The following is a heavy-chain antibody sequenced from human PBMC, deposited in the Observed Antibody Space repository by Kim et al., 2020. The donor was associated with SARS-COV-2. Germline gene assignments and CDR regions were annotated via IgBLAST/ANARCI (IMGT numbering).Heavy chain of an antibody. J-gene: IGHJ4*02. CDR2: ITSSGGST. D-gene: IGHD2-15*01. CDR3: AKGHCSG. Sequence: GGSLRLSCAASGFTFSSYAMSWVRQAPGKGLEWVPTITSSGGSTYSADSVKDRFTISRDNSKNTRYLQMNSQRAEDTAVYYCAKGHCSGWGQGTLVTVSS. V-gene: IGHV3-23*01. CDR1: GFTFSSYA.